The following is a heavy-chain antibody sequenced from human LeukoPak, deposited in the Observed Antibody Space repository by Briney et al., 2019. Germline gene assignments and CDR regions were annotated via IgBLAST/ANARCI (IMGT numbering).Heavy chain of an antibody. D-gene: IGHD3-22*01. CDR2: INPNSGGT. Sequence: GASVKVSCKASGYTFTGYYMHWVRQAPGQGLEWMGWINPNSGGTNYAQKFQGRVTMTRDTSISTAYMELSRLRSDDTAVYYCARNKNTYYYDSSGYPNYGGQEPLVTVSS. CDR1: GYTFTGYY. J-gene: IGHJ4*02. CDR3: ARNKNTYYYDSSGYPNY. V-gene: IGHV1-2*02.